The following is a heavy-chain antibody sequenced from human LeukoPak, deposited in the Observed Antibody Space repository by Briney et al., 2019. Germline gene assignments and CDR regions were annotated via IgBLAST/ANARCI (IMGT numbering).Heavy chain of an antibody. V-gene: IGHV3-23*01. CDR3: AKGVVVVPAAGHYFDY. CDR2: ISGNSGST. Sequence: GGSLRLSCAASGFTFSSYAMSWVRQTPGKGLEWVSSISGNSGSTHYADSVKGRFTISRDNSKNTLYLHMNSLRAEDTAVYYCAKGVVVVPAAGHYFDYWGQGTLVTVSS. CDR1: GFTFSSYA. J-gene: IGHJ4*02. D-gene: IGHD2-2*01.